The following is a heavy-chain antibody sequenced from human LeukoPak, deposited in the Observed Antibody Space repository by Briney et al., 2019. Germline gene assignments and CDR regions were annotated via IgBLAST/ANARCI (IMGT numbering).Heavy chain of an antibody. CDR3: ARDRVDYGDYYVGDWFDP. CDR2: IYYGGKT. J-gene: IGHJ5*02. D-gene: IGHD4-17*01. CDR1: GGTISNAMYY. V-gene: IGHV4-39*07. Sequence: PSDTLSLTCSVSGGTISNAMYYWAWIRQSPGKGLEWIGSIYYGGKTHYNPSLQNRVTISIATSQNQFFVKLTSVTAADTAVYYCARDRVDYGDYYVGDWFDPWGQGTLVTVSS.